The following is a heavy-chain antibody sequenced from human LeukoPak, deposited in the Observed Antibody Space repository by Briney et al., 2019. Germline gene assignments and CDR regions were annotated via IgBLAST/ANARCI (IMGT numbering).Heavy chain of an antibody. CDR1: GYTFTSYA. CDR3: AREGLAYCGGDCPDFDY. Sequence: GASVKVSCKASGYTFTSYAIHWVRQAPGQRLEWMGWINAGNGQTKYSQKFQRRVTITRDTSASTAYMELSSLRSEDTAVYYCAREGLAYCGGDCPDFDYWGQGTLVTVSS. J-gene: IGHJ4*02. CDR2: INAGNGQT. V-gene: IGHV1-3*01. D-gene: IGHD2-21*02.